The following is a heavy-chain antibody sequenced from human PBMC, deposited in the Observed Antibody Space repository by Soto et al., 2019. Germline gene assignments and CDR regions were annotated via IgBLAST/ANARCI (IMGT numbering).Heavy chain of an antibody. CDR2: ISYPGSNR. J-gene: IGHJ4*02. V-gene: IGHV3-30*03. D-gene: IGHD6-6*01. Sequence: WVSLRLSCAVSGFTFSNYGMHRVRQAPGKGLEWLAVISYPGSNRYYADSVEGRFTIFRDNSKNALYLQMSSLRAADTAVYYCATDNNVTQEYSTATYFDTWGQGTLVTIAS. CDR1: GFTFSNYG. CDR3: ATDNNVTQEYSTATYFDT.